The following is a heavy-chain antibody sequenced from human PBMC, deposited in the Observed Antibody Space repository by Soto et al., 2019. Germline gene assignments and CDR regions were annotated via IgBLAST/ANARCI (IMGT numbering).Heavy chain of an antibody. Sequence: ASVKVSCKASGYTWNNYAMHWVRQAPGQRLEWLGWINTGDVNAKYSQNFQGRVTITNDTSASTVYMELSSLRSEDTAVYYCARSYKLYYFDSSGYLDYWGQGTLVTVS. CDR1: GYTWNNYA. CDR3: ARSYKLYYFDSSGYLDY. CDR2: INTGDVNA. J-gene: IGHJ4*02. D-gene: IGHD3-22*01. V-gene: IGHV1-3*04.